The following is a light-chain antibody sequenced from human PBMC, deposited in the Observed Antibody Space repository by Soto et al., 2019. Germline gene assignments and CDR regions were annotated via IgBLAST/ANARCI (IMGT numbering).Light chain of an antibody. V-gene: IGKV3-20*01. J-gene: IGKJ5*01. CDR3: QQYGSSPIT. CDR2: DAS. Sequence: DIVFTHSPATLSLSPLNIFTVSCMANERISHSLAWYQQKPGQAPRILIYDASFRATGIPERFSGSGSGTDFTLSISSLEPEDFAVYYCQQYGSSPITFGQGTRLEIK. CDR1: ERISHS.